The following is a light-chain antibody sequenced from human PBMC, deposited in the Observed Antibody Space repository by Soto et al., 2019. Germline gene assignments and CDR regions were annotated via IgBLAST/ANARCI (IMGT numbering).Light chain of an antibody. J-gene: IGKJ4*01. V-gene: IGKV4-1*01. CDR3: QQYYNTPFT. CDR2: WAS. CDR1: QRSLYNSDNTDNKNY. Sequence: DIVMTQSPDSLAVSLGERATINCKSSQRSLYNSDNTDNKNYQAWYQQRPGQPPKLLFYWASTRESGVPDRFSGSESGTDFVLTITGLHDEDMAVYFCQQYYNTPFTLGGGTKVEIK.